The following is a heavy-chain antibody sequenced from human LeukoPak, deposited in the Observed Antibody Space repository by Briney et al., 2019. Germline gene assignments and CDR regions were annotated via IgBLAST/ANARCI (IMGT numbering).Heavy chain of an antibody. V-gene: IGHV4-59*01. J-gene: IGHJ6*02. CDR3: ARVNRETYGMGV. CDR2: IYYSGST. Sequence: PSETLSLTCTVSGGSISTYYWSWIRQPPGKGLEWIGYIYYSGSTNYSPSLKSRVTISVDTSKNQFSLKLNSVTAADTAVFYCARVNRETYGMGVWGQGTTVTVSS. CDR1: GGSISTYY. D-gene: IGHD3-10*01.